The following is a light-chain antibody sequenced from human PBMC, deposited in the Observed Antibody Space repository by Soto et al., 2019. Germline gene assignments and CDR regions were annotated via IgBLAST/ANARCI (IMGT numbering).Light chain of an antibody. J-gene: IGLJ3*02. CDR2: EVT. V-gene: IGLV2-8*01. CDR3: TSYVGNDIWV. Sequence: QSALTQPPSASGSPGQSGTLSCTGTSSDVGAYKYVSWYQQYPGKAPKLMIYEVTKRPSGVPDRFSGSKSGNTASLTVSGLQAEDEADYYCTSYVGNDIWVFGGGTKVTVL. CDR1: SSDVGAYKY.